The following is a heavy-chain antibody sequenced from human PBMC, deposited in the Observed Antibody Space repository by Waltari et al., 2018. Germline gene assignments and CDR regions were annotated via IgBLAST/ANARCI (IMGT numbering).Heavy chain of an antibody. V-gene: IGHV1-46*01. J-gene: IGHJ6*02. CDR2: INPSGGST. D-gene: IGHD2-21*01. CDR1: EYTFTSSY. Sequence: QVQLVQSGAEGKKPGASVKISCKTSEYTFTSSYIPWVRQAPGQGLEWMGIINPSGGSTIYAQKFQGRVTMTRDTSTSTVYMELSSLRSEDTAVYYCALDTGALWMDVWGQGTTVTVSS. CDR3: ALDTGALWMDV.